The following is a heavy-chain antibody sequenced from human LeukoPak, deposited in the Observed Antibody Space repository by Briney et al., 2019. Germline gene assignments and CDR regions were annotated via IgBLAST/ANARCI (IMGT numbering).Heavy chain of an antibody. CDR3: ARGLAAAGTRGPY. J-gene: IGHJ4*02. CDR2: ISSTGAYI. D-gene: IGHD6-13*01. Sequence: GGSLRLSCAASGFTLSSYAMSWVRQAPGKGLEWVSSISSTGAYIYYADSLKGRFTISRDNAKNSLYLQMNSLRADDTAVYYCARGLAAAGTRGPYWGQGTLVTVSS. V-gene: IGHV3-21*01. CDR1: GFTLSSYA.